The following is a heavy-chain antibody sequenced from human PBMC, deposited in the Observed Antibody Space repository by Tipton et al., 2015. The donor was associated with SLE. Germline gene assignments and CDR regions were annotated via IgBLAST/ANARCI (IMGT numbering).Heavy chain of an antibody. V-gene: IGHV4-59*12. D-gene: IGHD7-27*01. J-gene: IGHJ3*02. CDR1: GGSISSYY. Sequence: TLSLTCTVSGGSISSYYWSWIRQPPGKGLEWIGYIYYSGSTNYNPSLKSRVTISVDTSKNQFSLKLSSVTAADTAVYYCARRGGNWGSGDHEDAFDIWGQGTMVTVSS. CDR2: IYYSGST. CDR3: ARRGGNWGSGDHEDAFDI.